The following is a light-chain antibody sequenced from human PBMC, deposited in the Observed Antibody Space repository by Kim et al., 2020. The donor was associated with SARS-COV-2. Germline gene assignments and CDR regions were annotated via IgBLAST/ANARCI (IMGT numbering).Light chain of an antibody. CDR2: GAS. Sequence: EIVLTQSPGTLSLSPGERATLSCRASQSVTSGYLAWYQQKPGQAPSLLIYGASSRATGIPDRFSGSGSGTDFTLTISRLEPEDFAVYYCQQSGSSPPYTFGQGTKLEI. J-gene: IGKJ2*01. V-gene: IGKV3-20*01. CDR3: QQSGSSPPYT. CDR1: QSVTSGY.